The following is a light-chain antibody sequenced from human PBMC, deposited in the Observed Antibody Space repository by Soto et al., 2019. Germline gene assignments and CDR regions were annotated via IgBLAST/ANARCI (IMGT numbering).Light chain of an antibody. CDR3: NSYTSSTSRPYV. CDR2: EVS. Sequence: QSALTQPPSASGSPGQSVTISCTGTSSDVGGYNYVSWYQQHPGKAPKLLIFEVSSRPSGVSNRFSGSKSGNTASLTISALQAEDEADYFCNSYTSSTSRPYVFGTGTKLTVL. CDR1: SSDVGGYNY. J-gene: IGLJ1*01. V-gene: IGLV2-14*01.